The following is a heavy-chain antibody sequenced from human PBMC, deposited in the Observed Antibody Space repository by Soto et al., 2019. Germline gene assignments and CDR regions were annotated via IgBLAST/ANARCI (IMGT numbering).Heavy chain of an antibody. CDR2: ISAYNGNT. V-gene: IGHV1-18*01. J-gene: IGHJ5*02. CDR1: GYTFTSYG. CDR3: ARVTYYYGSGSPQWWFDP. Sequence: ASVKFSCKASGYTFTSYGISWVRQAPGQGLEWMGWISAYNGNTNYAQKLQGRVTMTTDTSTSTAYMELRSLRSDDTAVYYCARVTYYYGSGSPQWWFDPWGQGTLVTVSS. D-gene: IGHD3-10*01.